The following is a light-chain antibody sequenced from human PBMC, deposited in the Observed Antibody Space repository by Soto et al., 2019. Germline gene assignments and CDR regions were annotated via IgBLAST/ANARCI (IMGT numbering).Light chain of an antibody. V-gene: IGKV3-15*01. CDR1: QSVSSN. CDR2: DAS. CDR3: QQNNNWPPTWT. Sequence: EIMMTQSPTTLSVSPGERVTLSCRASQSVSSNLAWYQQKPGQAPRLLIYDASTRATGIPARFSGSGSGTEFTLTISSLQSEDFAVYYCQQNNNWPPTWTFGQGTKVEIK. J-gene: IGKJ1*01.